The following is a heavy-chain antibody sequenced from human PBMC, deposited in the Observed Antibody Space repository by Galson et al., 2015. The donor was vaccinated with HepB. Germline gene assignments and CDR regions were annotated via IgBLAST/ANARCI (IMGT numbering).Heavy chain of an antibody. D-gene: IGHD6-19*01. V-gene: IGHV1-69*11. J-gene: IGHJ4*02. CDR2: IIPILGTA. CDR3: ARAPMPSPHSRGCELDF. Sequence: SVKVSCKASGCTFTSYSISWVRQAPGQGLEWMGRIIPILGTANYAQKFQGRVTITADESTSTAYMELSSLRSEDTAVYYCARAPMPSPHSRGCELDFWGQGTLVTVSS. CDR1: GCTFTSYS.